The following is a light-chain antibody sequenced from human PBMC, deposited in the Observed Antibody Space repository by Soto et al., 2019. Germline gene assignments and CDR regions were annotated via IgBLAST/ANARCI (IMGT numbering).Light chain of an antibody. CDR1: QSVGSNY. V-gene: IGKV3-20*01. CDR3: QQTYTRPRT. Sequence: EVVLTQSPDTLSLSPWERATLSCRASQSVGSNYLAWYQQRPGQAPRLLIYGASSRATGIPDRFSGSGSGTDFTLTISGLQPEDFAPYYCQQTYTRPRTFAQGANVDIK. J-gene: IGKJ1*01. CDR2: GAS.